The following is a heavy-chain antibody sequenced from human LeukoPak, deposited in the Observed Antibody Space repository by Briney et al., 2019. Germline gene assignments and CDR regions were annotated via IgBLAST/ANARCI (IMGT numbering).Heavy chain of an antibody. V-gene: IGHV1-2*02. CDR1: GYTFTGYY. CDR3: ARGYAILRYFDWLPQHIDY. CDR2: INPNSGGT. J-gene: IGHJ4*02. D-gene: IGHD3-9*01. Sequence: ASVKVSCKASGYTFTGYYMHWVRQAPGQGLEWMGWINPNSGGTNYAQKFQGRVTMTGDTSISTAYMELSRLRSDDTAVYYCARGYAILRYFDWLPQHIDYWGQGTLVTVSS.